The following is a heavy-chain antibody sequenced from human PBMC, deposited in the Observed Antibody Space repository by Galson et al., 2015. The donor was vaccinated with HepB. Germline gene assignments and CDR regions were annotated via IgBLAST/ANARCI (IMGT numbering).Heavy chain of an antibody. J-gene: IGHJ4*02. CDR1: GLTVSSNY. V-gene: IGHV3-53*01. CDR3: ARNDYRDQKYFEY. Sequence: SLRLSCAASGLTVSSNYMSWVRQAPGKGLEWVSVIYSGGSTYYADSVKGRFTISRDNSKNTLYLQMNSLGAEDTAVYYCARNDYRDQKYFEYWGQGTLVTVSS. D-gene: IGHD4-17*01. CDR2: IYSGGST.